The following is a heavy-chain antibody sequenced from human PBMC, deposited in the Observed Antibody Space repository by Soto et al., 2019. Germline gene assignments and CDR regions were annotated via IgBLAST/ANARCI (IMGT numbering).Heavy chain of an antibody. CDR3: ARDRYSSGWHDFDY. D-gene: IGHD6-19*01. CDR2: IWYDGRNK. J-gene: IGHJ4*02. V-gene: IGHV3-33*01. Sequence: QVQLVESGGGVVQPGRSLRLSCAASGFTFSSYGMHRVRQAPGKGLEWVVVIWYDGRNKYYADSVKGRFTISRDNSKNTLYLQMNSRRAEDTAVYYCARDRYSSGWHDFDYWGQGTLVTVSS. CDR1: GFTFSSYG.